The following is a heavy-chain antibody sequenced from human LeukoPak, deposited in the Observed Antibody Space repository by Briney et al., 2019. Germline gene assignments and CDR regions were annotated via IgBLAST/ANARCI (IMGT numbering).Heavy chain of an antibody. CDR1: GGTFSSYA. J-gene: IGHJ4*02. Sequence: SVKVSCKASGGTFSSYAISWVRQAPGQGLEWMGGIIPIFGTANYAQKFQGRVTITADESTSTAYMELSSLRSEDTAVYYCARDEGAYCGGDCQTYSDYWGQGTLVTVSS. CDR3: ARDEGAYCGGDCQTYSDY. CDR2: IIPIFGTA. D-gene: IGHD2-21*01. V-gene: IGHV1-69*13.